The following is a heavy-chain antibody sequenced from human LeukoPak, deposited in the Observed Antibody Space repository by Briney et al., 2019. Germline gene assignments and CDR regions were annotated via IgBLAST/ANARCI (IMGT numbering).Heavy chain of an antibody. CDR1: GGSLSSSSYY. CDR2: NYYSRST. D-gene: IGHD6-19*01. Sequence: SETLSLTCTVSGGSLSSSSYYCQWIRQPPGKGVEGIGSNYYSRSTYYNPAIKSQVTISVDTSKNQFSLKLSSVTAADAAVYYCAREGSSSGSHYWGQGTLVTVSS. J-gene: IGHJ4*02. CDR3: AREGSSSGSHY. V-gene: IGHV4-39*02.